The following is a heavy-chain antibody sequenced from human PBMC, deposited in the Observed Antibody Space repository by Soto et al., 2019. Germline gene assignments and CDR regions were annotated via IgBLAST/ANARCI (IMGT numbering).Heavy chain of an antibody. J-gene: IGHJ3*02. CDR1: EGIILGDG. CDR2: IYYSGST. CDR3: ARHGGFCSGGSCPRDAFDI. D-gene: IGHD2-15*01. Sequence: SGCQCISCSVAEGIILGDGCSWIRQNPGKGREWIGYIYYSGSTNYNPSLKSRVTISVDTSKNQFSLKLSSVTAADTAVYYCARHGGFCSGGSCPRDAFDIWGQGTMVTVSS. V-gene: IGHV4-59*08.